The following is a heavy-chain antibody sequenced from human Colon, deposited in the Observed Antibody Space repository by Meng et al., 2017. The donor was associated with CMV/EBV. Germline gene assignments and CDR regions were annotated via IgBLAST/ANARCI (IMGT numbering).Heavy chain of an antibody. CDR2: ITASGGST. D-gene: IGHD5-24*01. CDR3: AKVTRATIFAQPFDY. J-gene: IGHJ4*02. Sequence: GESLKISCAASGFTFSNYNMNWVRQAPGKGLEWVSAITASGGSTYFADSVKGRFNISRDNSKNTVYLHLSSLRAEDTAIYYCAKVTRATIFAQPFDYWGQGTPVTVSS. CDR1: GFTFSNYN. V-gene: IGHV3-23*01.